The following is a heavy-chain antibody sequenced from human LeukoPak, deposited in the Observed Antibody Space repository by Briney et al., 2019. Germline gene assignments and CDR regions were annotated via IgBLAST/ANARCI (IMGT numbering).Heavy chain of an antibody. CDR1: GYTFTSYD. Sequence: ASVKVSCKASGYTFTSYDINWVRQVTGQGLEWMGWMNPNSGNTGYAQKFQGRVTMTRNTSISTAYMELSSLRSEDTAVYYCARKRVSITIFGVVNYGMDVWGQGTTVTVSS. CDR3: ARKRVSITIFGVVNYGMDV. D-gene: IGHD3-3*01. J-gene: IGHJ6*02. V-gene: IGHV1-8*01. CDR2: MNPNSGNT.